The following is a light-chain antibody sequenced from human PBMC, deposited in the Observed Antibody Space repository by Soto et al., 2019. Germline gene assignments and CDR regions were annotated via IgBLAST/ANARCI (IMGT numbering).Light chain of an antibody. CDR3: CSYAGSTTFYV. J-gene: IGLJ1*01. CDR2: EGN. V-gene: IGLV2-23*01. CDR1: SSDVESYKL. Sequence: QSVLTQPASVSESPGQSITISCTGTSSDVESYKLVSWYQQHPDKAPKLIIYEGNKRPSGVSNRFSGSKSGNTASLTISELQAEDDADYYCCSYAGSTTFYVFGTGTKVTVL.